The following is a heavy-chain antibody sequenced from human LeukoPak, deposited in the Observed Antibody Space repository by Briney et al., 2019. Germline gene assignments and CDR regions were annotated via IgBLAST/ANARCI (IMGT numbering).Heavy chain of an antibody. CDR2: VSTGSNYI. J-gene: IGHJ4*02. CDR3: AREYGSGSFRY. Sequence: GGSLRLSCTASGFTFSSYSLNWVRQAPGKGLEWVSSVSTGSNYIYYADSVKGRFTISRDNDKNSLYLQMNSLRAEDTAVYYCAREYGSGSFRYWGQGTLVTVSS. V-gene: IGHV3-21*01. D-gene: IGHD3-10*01. CDR1: GFTFSSYS.